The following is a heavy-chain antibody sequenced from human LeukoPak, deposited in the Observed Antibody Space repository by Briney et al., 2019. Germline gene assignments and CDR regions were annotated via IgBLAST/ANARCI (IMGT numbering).Heavy chain of an antibody. J-gene: IGHJ3*02. CDR1: GFTFDDYA. V-gene: IGHV3-9*01. D-gene: IGHD1-26*01. CDR3: AKGLWELQYGAFDI. CDR2: ISWNSGSI. Sequence: PGGSLRLSCAASGFTFDDYAMHWVRQAPGKGLEWVSGISWNSGSIGYADSVKGRFTISRDNAKNSLYLQMNSLRAEDTALYYCAKGLWELQYGAFDIWGQGTMVTVSS.